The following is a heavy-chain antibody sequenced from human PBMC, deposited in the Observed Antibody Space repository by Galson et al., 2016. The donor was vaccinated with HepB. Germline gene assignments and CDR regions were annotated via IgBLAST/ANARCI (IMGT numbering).Heavy chain of an antibody. CDR1: GGSITSYF. Sequence: SETLSLTCNVSGGSITSYFWGWIRQPPGKGLEWIGYTFYSGTTNYHPSLQSRVTMSVDMSKNQLSLKLSSVTAADTAVYYVARVRSGYSGIADWGQGTLVTVSS. CDR3: ARVRSGYSGIAD. J-gene: IGHJ4*02. V-gene: IGHV4-59*01. D-gene: IGHD3-22*01. CDR2: TFYSGTT.